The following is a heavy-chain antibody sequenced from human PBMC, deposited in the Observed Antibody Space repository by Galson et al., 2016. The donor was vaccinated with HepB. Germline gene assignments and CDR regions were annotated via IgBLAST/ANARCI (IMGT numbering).Heavy chain of an antibody. J-gene: IGHJ4*02. CDR1: GFTFSSYW. Sequence: SLRLSCAASGFTFSSYWMTWVRQAPGKGLEWVAHIKHDGSEKYYVDSVRGRFTISRDNAKNSLYLQMNSLRDEDTAVYYCARVDEGYYYLIDYWGQGTLVTVSS. D-gene: IGHD3-22*01. CDR2: IKHDGSEK. V-gene: IGHV3-7*04. CDR3: ARVDEGYYYLIDY.